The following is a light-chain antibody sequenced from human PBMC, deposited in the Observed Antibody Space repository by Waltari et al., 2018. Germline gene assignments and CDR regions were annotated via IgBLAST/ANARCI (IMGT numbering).Light chain of an antibody. V-gene: IGLV3-21*02. Sequence: SSVLTQAPSVSVAPGQTATVTCGGDNIGGRSVHLYQQRPGRAPVLVVYLDSDRPSGIPDRFSGSKSGNAATLTISRVEAGDEADYYCHVWDGKTVMFGGGTKLTVL. CDR2: LDS. CDR1: NIGGRS. CDR3: HVWDGKTVM. J-gene: IGLJ3*02.